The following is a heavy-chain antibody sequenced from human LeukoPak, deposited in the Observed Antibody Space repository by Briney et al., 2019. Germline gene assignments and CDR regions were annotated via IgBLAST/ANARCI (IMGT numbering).Heavy chain of an antibody. V-gene: IGHV4-31*03. Sequence: SQTLSLTCTVSGGSISSGGYYWSWIRQHPGKGLEWIGYIYYSGSTYYNPSLKSRVTISVDTSKNQFSLKLTSVTAADTAVYYCARIVLIAVAGTGWFDPWGQGTLVTVSS. CDR2: IYYSGST. J-gene: IGHJ5*02. CDR3: ARIVLIAVAGTGWFDP. D-gene: IGHD6-19*01. CDR1: GGSISSGGYY.